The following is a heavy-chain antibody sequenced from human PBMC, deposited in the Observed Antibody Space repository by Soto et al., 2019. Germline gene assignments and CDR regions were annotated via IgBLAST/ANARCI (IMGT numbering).Heavy chain of an antibody. V-gene: IGHV3-30*18. D-gene: IGHD2-15*01. CDR3: AKDRLGYCSGGSCYGFDY. J-gene: IGHJ4*02. Sequence: GGSLRLSCAASGFTFSSYGMHWVRQAPGKGLEWVAVISYDGSNKYYADSVKGRFTISRDNSKNTLYLQMNSLRAEDTAVYYCAKDRLGYCSGGSCYGFDYWGQGALVTVSS. CDR1: GFTFSSYG. CDR2: ISYDGSNK.